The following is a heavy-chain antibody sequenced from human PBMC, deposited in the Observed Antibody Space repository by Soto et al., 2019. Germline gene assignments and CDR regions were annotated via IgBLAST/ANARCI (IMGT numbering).Heavy chain of an antibody. CDR1: GYSFTSYW. CDR3: ASSTGFGEFNDAFDI. CDR2: IYPGDSDT. V-gene: IGHV5-51*01. J-gene: IGHJ3*02. Sequence: GESLKISCKGSGYSFTSYWIGWVRQMPGKGLEWMGIIYPGDSDTRYSPSFQGQVTISADKSISTAYLQWSSLKASDTAMYYCASSTGFGEFNDAFDIWGQGTMVTVSS. D-gene: IGHD3-10*01.